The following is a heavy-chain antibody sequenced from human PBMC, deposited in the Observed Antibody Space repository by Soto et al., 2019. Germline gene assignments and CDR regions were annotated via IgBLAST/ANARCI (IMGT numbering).Heavy chain of an antibody. CDR2: ISYDGSNK. CDR1: GFTFSSYG. D-gene: IGHD6-13*01. J-gene: IGHJ6*02. CDR3: AKDASPIAAAGTYYYCYGMDV. Sequence: QVQLVESGGGVVQPGRSLRLSCAASGFTFSSYGMHWVRQAPGKGLEWVAVISYDGSNKYYADSVKGRFTISRDNSTNTLYLQMNSLRAEDTAVYYCAKDASPIAAAGTYYYCYGMDVWGQGTTVTVSS. V-gene: IGHV3-30*18.